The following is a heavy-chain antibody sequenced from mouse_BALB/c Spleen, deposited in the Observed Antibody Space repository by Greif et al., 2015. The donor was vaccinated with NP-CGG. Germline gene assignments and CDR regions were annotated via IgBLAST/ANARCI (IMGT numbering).Heavy chain of an antibody. D-gene: IGHD4-1*01. CDR3: TKLGGGAY. J-gene: IGHJ3*01. CDR1: GYTFTSYW. Sequence: GSELVRPGASVKLSCKASGYTFTSYWMHWVKQRPGQGLEWIGNIYPGSGSINYDEKFKSKATLTVDTSSSTAYMQLSSLTSEDSAVYYCTKLGGGAYWGQGTLVTVSA. CDR2: IYPGSGSI. V-gene: IGHV1S22*01.